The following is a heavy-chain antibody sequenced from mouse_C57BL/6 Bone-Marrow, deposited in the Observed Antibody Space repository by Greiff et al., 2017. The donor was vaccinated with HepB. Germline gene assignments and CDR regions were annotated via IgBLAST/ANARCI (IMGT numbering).Heavy chain of an antibody. CDR2: IPPSDSDT. V-gene: IGHV1-74*01. D-gene: IGHD2-3*01. Sequence: QLQQPGAELVKPGASVKVSCKASGYTFTSYWMHWVKQRPGQGLEWIGRIPPSDSDTNYNQKFKGKATLTVDKSSSTTYMQLSSLTSEDSAVYYCAIGIDGYYWFAYWGQGTLVTVSA. CDR1: GYTFTSYW. J-gene: IGHJ3*01. CDR3: AIGIDGYYWFAY.